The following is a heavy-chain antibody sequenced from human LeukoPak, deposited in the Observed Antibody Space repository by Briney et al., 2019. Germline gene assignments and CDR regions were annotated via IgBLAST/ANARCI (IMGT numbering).Heavy chain of an antibody. D-gene: IGHD3-3*01. CDR3: ARTDFWSGHNWFDP. J-gene: IGHJ5*02. V-gene: IGHV3-48*01. Sequence: PGGSLRLSCAASGFTFSSYSMNWVRQAPGKGLEWVSYISSSSTKYYADSVKGRFTISRDNAKNSLYLQMNSLRAEETAVYYCARTDFWSGHNWFDPXXQGXXXTVS. CDR2: ISSSSTK. CDR1: GFTFSSYS.